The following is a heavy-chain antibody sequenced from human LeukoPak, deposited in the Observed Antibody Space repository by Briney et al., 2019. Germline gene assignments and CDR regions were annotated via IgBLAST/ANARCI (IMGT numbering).Heavy chain of an antibody. V-gene: IGHV3-7*01. CDR3: AREGADSSGYFTLWTPAGYFDY. CDR1: GFSLSSHW. Sequence: PGGSLRLSCAASGFSLSSHWMSWVRQAPGKGLEWVANKNQNGSARDYVDSVKGRFTISRDNAKNSLYLQMNSLRAEDTAVYYCAREGADSSGYFTLWTPAGYFDYWGQGTLVTVSS. J-gene: IGHJ4*02. D-gene: IGHD3-22*01. CDR2: KNQNGSAR.